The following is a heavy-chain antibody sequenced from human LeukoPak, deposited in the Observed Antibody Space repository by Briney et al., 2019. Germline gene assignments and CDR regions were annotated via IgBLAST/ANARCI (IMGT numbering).Heavy chain of an antibody. Sequence: PGGSLRLSCAASGLTFSSYAMHWVRQAPGKGLEWVAVISYDGSNKYYADSVKGRFTISRDNSKNTLYLQMNSLRAEDTAVYYCARENRWELLGAFDIWGQGTMVTVSS. J-gene: IGHJ3*02. D-gene: IGHD1-26*01. CDR2: ISYDGSNK. V-gene: IGHV3-30-3*01. CDR1: GLTFSSYA. CDR3: ARENRWELLGAFDI.